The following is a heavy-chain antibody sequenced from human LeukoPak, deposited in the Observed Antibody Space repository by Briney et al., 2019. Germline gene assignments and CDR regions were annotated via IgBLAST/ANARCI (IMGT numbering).Heavy chain of an antibody. Sequence: SETLSLTCTVSGGSISSVDWFSWVRQPPRKGLEWIGEIYLGGIINYNPSLKSRVTISVDTSKNQFSLKLSSVTAADTAVYYCATTPSPRIQRRRSPGVVDVWGQGATVTVSS. CDR1: GGSISSVDW. J-gene: IGHJ6*02. V-gene: IGHV4-4*02. CDR3: ATTPSPRIQRRRSPGVVDV. CDR2: IYLGGII. D-gene: IGHD5-18*01.